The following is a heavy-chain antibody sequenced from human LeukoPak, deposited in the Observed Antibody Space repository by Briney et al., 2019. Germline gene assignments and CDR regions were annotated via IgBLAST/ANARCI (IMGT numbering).Heavy chain of an antibody. CDR3: ARETTVTPHYYMDV. Sequence: SETLSLTCTVSGGSISSGSYYWSWLRQPAGKGLEWIGRIYTSGSTNYNPSLKSRVTISVDTSKNQFSLKLSSVTAADTAVYYCARETTVTPHYYMDVWGKGTTVTVSS. V-gene: IGHV4-61*02. D-gene: IGHD4-17*01. CDR2: IYTSGST. CDR1: GGSISSGSYY. J-gene: IGHJ6*03.